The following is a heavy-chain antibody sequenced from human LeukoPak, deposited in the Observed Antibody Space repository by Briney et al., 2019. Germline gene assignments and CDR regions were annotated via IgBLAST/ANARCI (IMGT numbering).Heavy chain of an antibody. CDR2: MNPNSGNT. CDR1: GYTFTSYD. CDR3: ARLTKSSGYYTYVFDY. J-gene: IGHJ4*02. D-gene: IGHD3-22*01. V-gene: IGHV1-8*01. Sequence: ASVTVSCKASGYTFTSYDINWVRQAPGQGLEWMGWMNPNSGNTGYAQKFQGRATMTRNTSIGTAYMELSSLRSEDTAVYYCARLTKSSGYYTYVFDYWGQGALVTVSS.